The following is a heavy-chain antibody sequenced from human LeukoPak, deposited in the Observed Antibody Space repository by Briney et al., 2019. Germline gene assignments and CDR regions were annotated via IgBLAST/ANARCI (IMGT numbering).Heavy chain of an antibody. CDR2: IHTSGST. CDR3: ARLSYYYDST. J-gene: IGHJ5*02. CDR1: GGSISSGSYY. D-gene: IGHD3-22*01. Sequence: SQTLSLTCTVSGGSISSGSYYWSWIRQPAGKGLEWIGRIHTSGSTNQNPSLKSRVTISVDPSKNQFFLKLSSVTAAATAVYYCARLSYYYDSTWGQGTLVTVSS. V-gene: IGHV4-61*02.